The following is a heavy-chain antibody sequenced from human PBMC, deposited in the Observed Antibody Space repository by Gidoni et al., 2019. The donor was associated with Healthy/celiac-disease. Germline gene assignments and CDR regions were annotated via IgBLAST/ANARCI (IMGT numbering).Heavy chain of an antibody. J-gene: IGHJ6*02. CDR1: GSPLPEFS. D-gene: IGHD1-26*01. CDR3: ATGSHQGAATSVYYYYYGMDV. CDR2: FDPEDGET. V-gene: IGHV1-24*01. Sequence: QVQLVPSGAEVQKPGASVPVSCKVSGSPLPEFSMPWLRQAPGKGLEWMGGFDPEDGETIYAQKFQGRVTMTEDTSTDTAYMELSSLRSEDTAVYYCATGSHQGAATSVYYYYYGMDVWGQGTTVTVSS.